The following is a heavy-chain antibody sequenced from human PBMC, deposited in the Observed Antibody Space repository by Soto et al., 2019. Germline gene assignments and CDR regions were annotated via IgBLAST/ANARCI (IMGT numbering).Heavy chain of an antibody. J-gene: IGHJ4*02. CDR3: VRSKGGYSYGTPFDY. D-gene: IGHD5-18*01. V-gene: IGHV3-9*01. CDR2: ISWNSGNI. CDR1: GFTFDDYA. Sequence: EVQLEESGGALVQPGRSLRLSCAASGFTFDDYAMYWVRQVLGKGLEWVSSISWNSGNIGYADSVKGRFTTCRDNAENPLYLQMNSLRPEDTALYYCVRSKGGYSYGTPFDYWGQGTLVTVSS.